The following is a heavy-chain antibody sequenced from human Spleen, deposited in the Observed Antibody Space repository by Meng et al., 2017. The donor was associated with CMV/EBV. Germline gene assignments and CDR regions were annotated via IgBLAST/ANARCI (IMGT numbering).Heavy chain of an antibody. Sequence: SGGSLSSSGYYWSWIRQHPGKGLEWIGYIYYSGSTFNNPSLKSRVTISVDTSKKQFSLKLSSVTAADTAVYYCARGTGITIFGVTFDYWGQGTLV. D-gene: IGHD3-3*01. CDR1: GGSLSSSGYY. CDR3: ARGTGITIFGVTFDY. CDR2: IYYSGST. J-gene: IGHJ4*02. V-gene: IGHV4-31*02.